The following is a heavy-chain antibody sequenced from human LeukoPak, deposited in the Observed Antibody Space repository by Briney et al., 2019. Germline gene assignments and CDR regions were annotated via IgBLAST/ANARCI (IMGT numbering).Heavy chain of an antibody. Sequence: PSETLSLTCAVYGGSFSGYYWSWIRQPPGKGLEWIGEINHSGSTNYNPSLKSRVTISVDTSKNQFSLKLSSVTAADTAVYYCARLKYSSSPPATNFDYWGQGTLVTVSS. CDR1: GGSFSGYY. J-gene: IGHJ4*02. V-gene: IGHV4-34*01. CDR2: INHSGST. CDR3: ARLKYSSSPPATNFDY. D-gene: IGHD6-13*01.